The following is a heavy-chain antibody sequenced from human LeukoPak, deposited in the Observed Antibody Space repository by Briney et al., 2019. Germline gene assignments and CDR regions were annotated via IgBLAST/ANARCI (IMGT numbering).Heavy chain of an antibody. J-gene: IGHJ4*02. CDR1: GYTFTSYG. V-gene: IGHV1-18*01. CDR2: ISAPKGNT. CDR3: ARGEDYGDHMLNY. Sequence: ASVKVSCKASGYTFTSYGITWVRQAPGQGLEWMAWISAPKGNTNYAQKLQGRVTLTTDTSTSTAYMELRSLRSDDTAVYYCARGEDYGDHMLNYWGQGTLVTVSS. D-gene: IGHD4-17*01.